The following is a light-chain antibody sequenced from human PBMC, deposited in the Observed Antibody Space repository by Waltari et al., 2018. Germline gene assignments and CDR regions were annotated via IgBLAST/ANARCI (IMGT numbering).Light chain of an antibody. J-gene: IGLJ2*01. Sequence: SYDLTQPPSVSVSPAQPASIPSPGATLGGASACWYQQKPGQSPLLVIYQDNKRPSGIPERFSGSNSGNTATLTISGTQAMDEADYYCQAWDSSTVVFGGGTKLTVL. CDR3: QAWDSSTVV. CDR1: TLGGAS. CDR2: QDN. V-gene: IGLV3-1*01.